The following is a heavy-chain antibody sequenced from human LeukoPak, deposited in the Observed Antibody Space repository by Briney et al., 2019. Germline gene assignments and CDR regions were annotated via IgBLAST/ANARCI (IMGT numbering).Heavy chain of an antibody. CDR2: ISAYNGNT. J-gene: IGHJ4*02. Sequence: ASVKVSCKASGYTFTSFGISWVRQAPGQGLEWMGWISAYNGNTNYAQKLQGRVTMTTDASTSTAYMELRSLRSDDTAVYYCARDVRYSSSWYDDYWGQGTLVTVSS. CDR3: ARDVRYSSSWYDDY. CDR1: GYTFTSFG. V-gene: IGHV1-18*01. D-gene: IGHD6-13*01.